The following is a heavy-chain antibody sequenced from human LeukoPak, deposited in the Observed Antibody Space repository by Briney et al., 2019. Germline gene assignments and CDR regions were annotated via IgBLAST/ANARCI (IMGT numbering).Heavy chain of an antibody. D-gene: IGHD3-22*01. Sequence: ASVKVSCKASAGSFSSYAISWVRQAPGQGLEWMGMIITIFGTANYAQKFQGRVTITTDESTSTAYMELSSLRSEDTAVYYCAGLNYYDSSGYPQTEYFQHWGQGTLVTVSS. CDR1: AGSFSSYA. J-gene: IGHJ1*01. CDR2: IITIFGTA. CDR3: AGLNYYDSSGYPQTEYFQH. V-gene: IGHV1-69*05.